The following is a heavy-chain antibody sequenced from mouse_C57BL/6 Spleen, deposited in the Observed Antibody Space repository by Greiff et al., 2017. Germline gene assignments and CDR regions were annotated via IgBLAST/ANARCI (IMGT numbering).Heavy chain of an antibody. CDR3: ARTHEGFAY. J-gene: IGHJ3*01. CDR1: GYAFSSYW. Sequence: QVQLKQSGAELVKPGASVKMSCKASGYAFSSYWMNWVKQRPGKGLEWIGQIYPGDGDTNYNGKFKGKATMTADKSSSTAYMQLSSLTSEEAAVYFCARTHEGFAYWGQGTLVTVSA. CDR2: IYPGDGDT. V-gene: IGHV1-80*01.